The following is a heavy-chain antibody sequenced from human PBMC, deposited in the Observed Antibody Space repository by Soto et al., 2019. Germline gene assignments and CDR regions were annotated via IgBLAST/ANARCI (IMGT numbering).Heavy chain of an antibody. CDR3: ARDTHRYYDIRSWYGMGV. CDR1: GFTFSSYA. CDR2: ISYDGSNK. J-gene: IGHJ6*02. Sequence: QVQLVESGGGVVQPGRSLRLSCAASGFTFSSYAMHWVRQAPGKGLEWVAVISYDGSNKYYADSVKGRFTISRDNSKNTLYLQMNSLRAEDTAVYYCARDTHRYYDIRSWYGMGVWGQGTTVTVSS. D-gene: IGHD3-9*01. V-gene: IGHV3-30-3*01.